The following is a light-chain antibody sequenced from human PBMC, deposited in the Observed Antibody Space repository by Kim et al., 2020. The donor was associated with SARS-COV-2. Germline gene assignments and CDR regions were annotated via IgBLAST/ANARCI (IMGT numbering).Light chain of an antibody. CDR2: GNS. CDR1: SSNIGAGYD. Sequence: QSVLTQPPSVSGAPGQRVTISCTGSSSNIGAGYDVHWYQQLPGTAPKLLIYGNSNRPSGVPDRFSGSESGTSASLAITGLQAEDEADYYCQSYASSLGGSVVFGGGTQLTVL. CDR3: QSYASSLGGSVV. J-gene: IGLJ2*01. V-gene: IGLV1-40*01.